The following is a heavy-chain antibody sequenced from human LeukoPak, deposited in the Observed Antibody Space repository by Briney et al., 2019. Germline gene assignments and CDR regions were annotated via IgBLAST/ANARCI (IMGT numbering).Heavy chain of an antibody. D-gene: IGHD3-10*01. CDR1: GGSFSGYY. CDR2: INHSGST. J-gene: IGHJ4*02. Sequence: SETLSLTCAVYGGSFSGYYWSWIRQPPGKGLEWIGEINHSGSTNYNPSLKSRVTISVDTSKNQFSLRLNSMTAADTAFYYCARDIRGSLDFWGQGTLVTVSS. CDR3: ARDIRGSLDF. V-gene: IGHV4-34*01.